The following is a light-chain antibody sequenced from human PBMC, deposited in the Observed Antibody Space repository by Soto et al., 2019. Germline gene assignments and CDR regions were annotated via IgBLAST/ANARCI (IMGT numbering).Light chain of an antibody. Sequence: QSGLTQPRSVSGSPRKSVTISCTGTRSDVGTYNYVSWYQQHPGKAPKVMIYDVTKWPSGVPDRFSGSKSGNTASLTISGLQAEDEADYYCCSYAGSYTYVFGAGTKGTVL. CDR2: DVT. V-gene: IGLV2-11*01. CDR3: CSYAGSYTYV. CDR1: RSDVGTYNY. J-gene: IGLJ1*01.